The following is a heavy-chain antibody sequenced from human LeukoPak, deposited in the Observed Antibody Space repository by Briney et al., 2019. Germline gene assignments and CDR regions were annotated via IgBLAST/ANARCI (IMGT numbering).Heavy chain of an antibody. CDR2: TYYRSKWYN. Sequence: SQTLSLTCAISGDSVSSNSAAWNWIRQSPSRGLEWLGRTYYRSKWYNDYAVSVKSRITINPDTSKNQSSLQLNSVTPEDTAVYYCARDGYSSSWYPVDPNWFDPWGQGTLVTVSS. V-gene: IGHV6-1*01. D-gene: IGHD6-13*01. J-gene: IGHJ5*02. CDR1: GDSVSSNSAA. CDR3: ARDGYSSSWYPVDPNWFDP.